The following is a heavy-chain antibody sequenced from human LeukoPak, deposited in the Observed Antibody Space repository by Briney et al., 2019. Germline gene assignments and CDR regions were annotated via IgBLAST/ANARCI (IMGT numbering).Heavy chain of an antibody. J-gene: IGHJ4*02. CDR3: ASLISAGYNRGY. CDR1: GYSISSGYY. D-gene: IGHD5-24*01. CDR2: IYHSGST. V-gene: IGHV4-38-2*02. Sequence: TSETLSLTCSVSGYSISSGYYWGWIRQPPGKGLEWIGSIYHSGSTYYNPSLKSRVTISVDTSKNQFSLKLSSVTAADTAVYYCASLISAGYNRGYWGQGTLVTVSS.